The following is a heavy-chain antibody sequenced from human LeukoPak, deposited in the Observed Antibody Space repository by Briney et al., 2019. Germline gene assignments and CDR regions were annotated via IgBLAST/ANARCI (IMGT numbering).Heavy chain of an antibody. CDR2: INHSGST. CDR3: ARAATIVVVITDRDNWFDP. V-gene: IGHV4-34*01. Sequence: SETLSLTCAVYGGSFSGYYWSWIRQPPGKGLEWIGEINHSGSTNYNPSLKSRVTISVDTSKNQFSLKLSSVTAADTAVYYCARAATIVVVITDRDNWFDPWGQGTLVTVSS. CDR1: GGSFSGYY. D-gene: IGHD3-22*01. J-gene: IGHJ5*02.